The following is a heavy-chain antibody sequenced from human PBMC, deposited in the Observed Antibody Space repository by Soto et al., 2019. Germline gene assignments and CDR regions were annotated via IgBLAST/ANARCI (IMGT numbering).Heavy chain of an antibody. J-gene: IGHJ4*02. D-gene: IGHD6-6*01. CDR3: ARDTSRSIAARPVMGY. Sequence: EVQLVESGGGLVKPGGSLRLSCAASGFTFSSYSMNWVRQAPGKGLEWVSSISSSSSYIYYADSVKGRFTISRDNAKNSLYLQMNSLRAEETAVYYCARDTSRSIAARPVMGYWGEGTLVTVSS. CDR1: GFTFSSYS. CDR2: ISSSSSYI. V-gene: IGHV3-21*01.